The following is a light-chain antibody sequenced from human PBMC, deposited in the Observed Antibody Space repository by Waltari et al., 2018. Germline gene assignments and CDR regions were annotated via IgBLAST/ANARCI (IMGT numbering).Light chain of an antibody. CDR2: RAS. CDR3: HQYNNWPPNT. CDR1: QSVTTN. J-gene: IGKJ2*01. Sequence: ETLMTQSPATLSVSPGERVNLSCRASQSVTTNLAWYQQKPGQAPRLLIYRASTRATGVPARFSGSGSGTEFTLTINALQSEDFAVYYCHQYNNWPPNTFGQGTLLEIK. V-gene: IGKV3-15*01.